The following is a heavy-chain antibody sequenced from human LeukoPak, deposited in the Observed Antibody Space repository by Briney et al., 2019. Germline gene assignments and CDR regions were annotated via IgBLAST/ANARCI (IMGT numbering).Heavy chain of an antibody. CDR2: IKQDGTEK. Sequence: GGSLRLCCAASGFTFSSFWMSWVRQAPGKGLEWVANIKQDGTEKYYVDSVWGRFTISRDNAKNSLYLQMNSLRAEDTAVYYCGIQKADVISMIRGIIAYWGQGTLVTVSS. J-gene: IGHJ4*02. CDR3: GIQKADVISMIRGIIAY. CDR1: GFTFSSFW. D-gene: IGHD3-10*01. V-gene: IGHV3-7*01.